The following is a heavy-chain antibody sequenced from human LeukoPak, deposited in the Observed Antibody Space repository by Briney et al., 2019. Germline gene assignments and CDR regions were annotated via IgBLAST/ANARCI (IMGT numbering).Heavy chain of an antibody. CDR3: AKDRAPSVYSGMGV. Sequence: GGSLRLSCVASGFTFSTYAMSWVRRAPGKGLEWVSGISGSGASTYADSVKGRFNISRDNSKNTLYLQMRSLRAEDTAKYYCAKDRAPSVYSGMGVWGQGTTVTVSS. CDR2: ISGSGAST. V-gene: IGHV3-23*01. CDR1: GFTFSTYA. D-gene: IGHD1-26*01. J-gene: IGHJ6*02.